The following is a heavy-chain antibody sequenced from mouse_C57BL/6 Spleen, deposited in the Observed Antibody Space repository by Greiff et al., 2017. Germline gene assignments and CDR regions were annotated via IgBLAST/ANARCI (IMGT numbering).Heavy chain of an antibody. V-gene: IGHV1-63*01. CDR3: ARNYGSSYGYFDV. Sequence: VQLQQSGAKLVRPGTSVKMSCKASGYTFTNYWIGWAKQRPGHGLEWIGDIYPGGGYTNYNEKFKGKATLTADKSSSTAYMQFSSLTSEDSAIYYCARNYGSSYGYFDVWGTGTTVTVSS. CDR1: GYTFTNYW. D-gene: IGHD1-1*01. J-gene: IGHJ1*03. CDR2: IYPGGGYT.